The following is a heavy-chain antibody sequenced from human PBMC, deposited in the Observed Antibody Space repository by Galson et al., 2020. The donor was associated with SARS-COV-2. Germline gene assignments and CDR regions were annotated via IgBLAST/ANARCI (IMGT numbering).Heavy chain of an antibody. J-gene: IGHJ4*02. V-gene: IGHV3-21*01. D-gene: IGHD2-15*01. CDR3: ARDPGCSGGSCYLHY. CDR1: GFTFSSYS. Sequence: TGGSLRLSCAASGFTFSSYSMNWVRQAPGKGLEWVSSISSSSSYIYYADSVKGRFTISRDNAKNSLYLQMNSLRAEDTAVYYCARDPGCSGGSCYLHYWGQGTLVTVSS. CDR2: ISSSSSYI.